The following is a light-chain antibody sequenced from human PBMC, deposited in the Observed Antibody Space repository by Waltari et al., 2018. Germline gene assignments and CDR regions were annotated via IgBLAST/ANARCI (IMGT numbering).Light chain of an antibody. V-gene: IGLV8-61*01. Sequence: QTVVTQEPSLSVSPGGTVTLTCALSSGSLSTTSSFSWYQQTPGQPPRTLMYKANIRSSGVPDRFSGSSLGNKAALTITGAQADDESDYYCLVYMGSGIWVFGGGTKLTVL. CDR1: SGSLSTTSS. J-gene: IGLJ3*02. CDR2: KAN. CDR3: LVYMGSGIWV.